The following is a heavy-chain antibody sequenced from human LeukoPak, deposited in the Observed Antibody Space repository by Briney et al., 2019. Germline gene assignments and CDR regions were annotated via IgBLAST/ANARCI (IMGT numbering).Heavy chain of an antibody. CDR1: GGTFSSYA. CDR3: ARDLGIQLWLPDY. Sequence: GASVKVSCKASGGTFSSYAISWVRQAPGQGLEWMGRIIPILGIANYAQKFQGRVTITADKSTSTAYMELSSLRSEDTAVYYCARDLGIQLWLPDYWGQGTLVTVSS. J-gene: IGHJ4*02. V-gene: IGHV1-69*04. CDR2: IIPILGIA. D-gene: IGHD5-18*01.